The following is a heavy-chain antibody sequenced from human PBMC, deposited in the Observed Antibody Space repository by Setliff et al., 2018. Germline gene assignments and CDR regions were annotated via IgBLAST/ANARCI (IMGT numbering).Heavy chain of an antibody. V-gene: IGHV4-34*01. Sequence: PSETLSLTCSAYGGTFSDYYWTWICQPPGKGLEWIGEINHSGTTNYNPSLKSRVTISVDTSKNQFSLTMTSVTAADAAVYYCARGRNVAARLLDTWGQGSRVTVSS. J-gene: IGHJ5*02. CDR3: ARGRNVAARLLDT. D-gene: IGHD6-6*01. CDR1: GGTFSDYY. CDR2: INHSGTT.